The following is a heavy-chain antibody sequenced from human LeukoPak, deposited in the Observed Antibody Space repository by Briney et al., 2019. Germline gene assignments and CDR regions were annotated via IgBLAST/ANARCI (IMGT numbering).Heavy chain of an antibody. J-gene: IGHJ6*03. CDR2: IYYSGST. Sequence: SETLSLTCTVSGGSISGSSYYWGWIRQPPGKGLEWIGSIYYSGSTNYNPSLKSRVTISVDTSKNQFSLKLSSVTAADTAVYYCARSSGSYPWYYYYMDVWGKGTTVTISS. CDR3: ARSSGSYPWYYYYMDV. V-gene: IGHV4-39*07. D-gene: IGHD1-26*01. CDR1: GGSISGSSYY.